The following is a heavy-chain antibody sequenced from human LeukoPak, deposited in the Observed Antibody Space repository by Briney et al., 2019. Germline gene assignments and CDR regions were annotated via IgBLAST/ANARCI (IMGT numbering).Heavy chain of an antibody. D-gene: IGHD3-22*01. CDR3: ARAVSSGYDPFDY. CDR1: GFTVSSNY. J-gene: IGHJ4*02. CDR2: IYSGGNT. V-gene: IGHV3-53*01. Sequence: GGSLRLSCAASGFTVSSNYMSWVRQAPGKGLEWVSVIYSGGNTYYADSVKGRFTISRDNSKNTLYLQMNSLRAEDTAVYYCARAVSSGYDPFDYWXQXTLVTVSS.